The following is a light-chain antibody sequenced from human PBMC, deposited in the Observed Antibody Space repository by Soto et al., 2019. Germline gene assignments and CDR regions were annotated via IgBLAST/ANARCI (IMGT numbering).Light chain of an antibody. V-gene: IGLV6-57*04. J-gene: IGLJ2*01. CDR3: QSYDSSIVV. CDR2: EDN. Sequence: NFMLTQPHSVSESPGKTVTISCTRSSGSIASNYVQWYQQCPGSAPTTVIYEDNQRPSGVPDRFSGSIDSSSNSASLTISGLKTEDEADYYCQSYDSSIVVFGGGTKVTVL. CDR1: SGSIASNY.